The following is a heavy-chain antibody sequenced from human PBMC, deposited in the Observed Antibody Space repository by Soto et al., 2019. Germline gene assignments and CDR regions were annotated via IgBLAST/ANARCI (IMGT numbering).Heavy chain of an antibody. Sequence: SETLSLTCAVSGGSISSSNWWSWVRQPPGKGLEWIGEIYHSGSTNYNPSLKSRVTISVDKSKNQFSLKLSSVTAADTAVYYCARASSSMYNWFDPWGQGTLVTVSS. CDR1: GGSISSSNW. CDR2: IYHSGST. J-gene: IGHJ5*02. D-gene: IGHD6-6*01. CDR3: ARASSSMYNWFDP. V-gene: IGHV4-4*02.